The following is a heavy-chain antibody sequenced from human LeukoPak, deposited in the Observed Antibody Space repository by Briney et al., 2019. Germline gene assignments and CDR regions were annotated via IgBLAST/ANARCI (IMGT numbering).Heavy chain of an antibody. CDR2: INTNTGNP. CDR3: ARDLHRWLQAENYAFDI. Sequence: ASVKVSCKASGYTFTSYAMNWVRQAPGQGLEWMGWINTNTGNPTYAQGFTGRFVFSLDTSVSTAYLQISSLKAEDTAVYYCARDLHRWLQAENYAFDIWGQGTMVTVSS. J-gene: IGHJ3*02. D-gene: IGHD5-24*01. CDR1: GYTFTSYA. V-gene: IGHV7-4-1*02.